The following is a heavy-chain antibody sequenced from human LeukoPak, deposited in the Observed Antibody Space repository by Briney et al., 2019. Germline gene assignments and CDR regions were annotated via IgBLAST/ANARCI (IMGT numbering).Heavy chain of an antibody. CDR3: ARDFYDFWSGYYHSWFDP. V-gene: IGHV3-30-3*01. J-gene: IGHJ5*02. CDR1: GFTFSSYA. D-gene: IGHD3-3*01. Sequence: GGSLRLSCAASGFTFSSYAMHWVRQAPGKGLEWVAVISYDGSNKYYADSVKGRFTISRDNSKNTLYLQMNSLRAEDTAVYHCARDFYDFWSGYYHSWFDPWGQGTLVTVSS. CDR2: ISYDGSNK.